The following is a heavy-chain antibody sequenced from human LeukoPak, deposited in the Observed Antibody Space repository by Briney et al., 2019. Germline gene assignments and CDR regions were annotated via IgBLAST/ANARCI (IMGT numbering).Heavy chain of an antibody. V-gene: IGHV3-23*01. J-gene: IGHJ4*02. CDR3: AMDRGY. CDR1: GFNVSVYP. Sequence: GGSLRLSCVASGFNVSVYPMTWVRQAPGKWLEWVSALSVSGDNAHYADSVEGRFTISRDNSKNTLYLHMNSLRAEDTAIYYCAMDRGYWGQGTLVTVSS. CDR2: LSVSGDNA. D-gene: IGHD2-15*01.